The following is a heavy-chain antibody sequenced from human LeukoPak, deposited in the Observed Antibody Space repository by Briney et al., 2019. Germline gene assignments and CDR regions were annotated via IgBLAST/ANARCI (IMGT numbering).Heavy chain of an antibody. Sequence: AAVNVSFKASGYTFTDYYIDWVRQAPGQGLEWMGWINPNSGGTNYSQEFQGKGTMTRDTAISTAYMELSRLRSGATAVYYCERDGRFLEWLLAGYMDVWGKGTTVTVSS. CDR1: GYTFTDYY. CDR2: INPNSGGT. CDR3: ERDGRFLEWLLAGYMDV. V-gene: IGHV1-2*02. D-gene: IGHD3-3*01. J-gene: IGHJ6*03.